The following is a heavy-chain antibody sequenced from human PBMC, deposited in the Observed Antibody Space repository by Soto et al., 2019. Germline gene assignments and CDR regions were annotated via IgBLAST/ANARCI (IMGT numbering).Heavy chain of an antibody. J-gene: IGHJ4*02. V-gene: IGHV1-18*01. CDR2: ISAYNGNT. CDR3: ARDPPPPDY. CDR1: GYTFASYA. Sequence: QVQLVQSGAEVKKPGASVKVSCKASGYTFASYAISWMRQAPGQGLEWMGWISAYNGNTNYAQKLQGRVTMTTDKTTSTAYRELRSLGSDDTAVYYCARDPPPPDYWGQGTLVTVSS.